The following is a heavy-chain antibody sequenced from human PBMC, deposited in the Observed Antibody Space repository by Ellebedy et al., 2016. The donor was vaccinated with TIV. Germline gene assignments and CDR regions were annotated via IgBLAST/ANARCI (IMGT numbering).Heavy chain of an antibody. V-gene: IGHV1-18*01. CDR1: GYTFTSFG. Sequence: ASVKVSXXASGYTFTSFGLSWVRQALGQGLEWMGWISAYNGDINYAQNFQGRVAMTTDTATSTVYVDLRSLRSDDTAVYYCARVSVDVVIGYHYFYMDIWGKGTTVTVSS. D-gene: IGHD6-6*01. CDR3: ARVSVDVVIGYHYFYMDI. J-gene: IGHJ6*03. CDR2: ISAYNGDI.